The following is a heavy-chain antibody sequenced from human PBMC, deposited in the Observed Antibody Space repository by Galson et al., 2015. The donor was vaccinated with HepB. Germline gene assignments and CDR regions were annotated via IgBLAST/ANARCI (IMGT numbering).Heavy chain of an antibody. CDR2: IFYSMNP. J-gene: IGHJ4*02. CDR1: GGSISSYY. Sequence: SETLSLTCTVSGGSISSYYWSWIRQPPGKGLEWIGYIFYSMNPDYNPSLKSRVTISLDTSKNQFSLKLTSVTAADTAVYYCARSMTGYHYDSSGSYLTGGFIDYWGQGTLVTVSS. V-gene: IGHV4-59*08. CDR3: ARSMTGYHYDSSGSYLTGGFIDY. D-gene: IGHD3-22*01.